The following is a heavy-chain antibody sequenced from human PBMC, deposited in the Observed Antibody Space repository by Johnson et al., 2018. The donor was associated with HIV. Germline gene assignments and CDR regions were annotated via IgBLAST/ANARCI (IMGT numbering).Heavy chain of an antibody. CDR3: ARPIARGASNI. D-gene: IGHD1-26*01. V-gene: IGHV3-7*03. Sequence: VQLVESGGGVVQPGGSLRLSCGASGFTFSRYWMSWVRQAPGKGLEWVANIKQDGSEKYYVESVKGRFTISRDNAKNSLDLQMNSLRVEDTVVYYCARPIARGASNIWGQGTMVTVSS. J-gene: IGHJ3*02. CDR1: GFTFSRYW. CDR2: IKQDGSEK.